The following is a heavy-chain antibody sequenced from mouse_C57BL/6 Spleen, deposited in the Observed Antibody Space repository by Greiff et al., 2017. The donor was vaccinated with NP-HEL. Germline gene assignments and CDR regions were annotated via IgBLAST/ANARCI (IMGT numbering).Heavy chain of an antibody. CDR1: GYTFTSYW. CDR3: ASSRIYYYGSDYAMDY. D-gene: IGHD1-1*01. Sequence: VQLQQPGTELVKPGASVKLSCKASGYTFTSYWMHWVKQRPGQGLEWIGNINPSNGGTNYNEKFKSKATLTVDKSSSTAYMQLSSLTSEDSAVYYCASSRIYYYGSDYAMDYWGQGTSVTVSS. CDR2: INPSNGGT. J-gene: IGHJ4*01. V-gene: IGHV1-53*01.